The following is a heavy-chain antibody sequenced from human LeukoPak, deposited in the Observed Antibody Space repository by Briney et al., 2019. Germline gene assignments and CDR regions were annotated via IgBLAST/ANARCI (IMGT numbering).Heavy chain of an antibody. Sequence: GRSLRLSCAASGFTFSSYRMHRVRQAPGKGLEWEAVISYDGSNKYYADSLKGRFTISRDNSKNTLYLQMNSLRAEDTAVYYCAKDAGIAVAGMSLGMDVWGKGTTVTVSS. J-gene: IGHJ6*04. D-gene: IGHD6-19*01. CDR1: GFTFSSYR. V-gene: IGHV3-30*18. CDR3: AKDAGIAVAGMSLGMDV. CDR2: ISYDGSNK.